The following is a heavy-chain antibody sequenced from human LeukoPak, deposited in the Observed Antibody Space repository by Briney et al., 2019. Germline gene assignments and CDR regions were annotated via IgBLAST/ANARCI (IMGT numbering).Heavy chain of an antibody. Sequence: GASVKVSCKASGGTFSSYAISWVRQAPGQGLEWMGGIIPIFGTANYAQKFQGRVTITADESTSTAYMELSSLRSEDTAVYYCARLSMIVVVTLNDWGQGTLVTVSS. D-gene: IGHD3-22*01. V-gene: IGHV1-69*13. CDR3: ARLSMIVVVTLND. CDR2: IIPIFGTA. CDR1: GGTFSSYA. J-gene: IGHJ4*02.